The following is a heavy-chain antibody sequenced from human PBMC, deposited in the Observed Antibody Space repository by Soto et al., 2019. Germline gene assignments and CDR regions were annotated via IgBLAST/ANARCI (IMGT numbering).Heavy chain of an antibody. CDR2: IIPVFGTA. D-gene: IGHD4-17*01. V-gene: IGHV1-69*01. CDR1: GGTFISYA. Sequence: QVQLVQSGAEVKKPGSSVKLSCKVSGGTFISYAISWVRQAPGRGLAWMGGIIPVFGTANYTQQFQGRVTITADESTSTASMELSSLRSDDTALYYCASGRVTTYLSEFDYWGQGSLVPVSS. J-gene: IGHJ4*02. CDR3: ASGRVTTYLSEFDY.